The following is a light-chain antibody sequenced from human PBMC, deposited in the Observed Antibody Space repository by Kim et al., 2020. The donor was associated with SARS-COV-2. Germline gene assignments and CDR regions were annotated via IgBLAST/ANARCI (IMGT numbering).Light chain of an antibody. Sequence: DIQMTQSPSSLSASVGDRVTITCQASQDISKYQQKPGKAPKLLIYDASNLETGVPSRFGGSGSGTDFTFTISSLQPEDIATYYCQQYDNLPRYTFGQGTKLEI. CDR1: QDIS. CDR2: DAS. J-gene: IGKJ2*01. V-gene: IGKV1-33*01. CDR3: QQYDNLPRYT.